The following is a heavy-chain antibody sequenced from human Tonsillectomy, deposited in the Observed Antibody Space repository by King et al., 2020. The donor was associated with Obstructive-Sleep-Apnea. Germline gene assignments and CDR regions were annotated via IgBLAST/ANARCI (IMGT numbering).Heavy chain of an antibody. Sequence: VQLVESGGGVVQPGGSLRLSCAASGFTFSSYGMHWVRQAPGKGLEWVALIWYDGSNKYYADSVKGRFTISRDNSKNTLYLQMNSLRDEDTAVYYCAKDRFQAAVDTGNFGYWGQGTLVTVSS. J-gene: IGHJ4*02. D-gene: IGHD6-13*01. CDR3: AKDRFQAAVDTGNFGY. CDR2: IWYDGSNK. CDR1: GFTFSSYG. V-gene: IGHV3-33*06.